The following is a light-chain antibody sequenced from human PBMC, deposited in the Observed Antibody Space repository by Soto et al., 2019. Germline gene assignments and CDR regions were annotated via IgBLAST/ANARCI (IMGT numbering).Light chain of an antibody. V-gene: IGLV2-14*01. J-gene: IGLJ1*01. CDR2: EVT. Sequence: QSALTQAASMSGSPGQSITISCTGTRNAIGGYDSVSWYQQSPGKVPRLIIYEVTNRPSGISNRFSGSKSGNTASLTISGLQAEDEAVYYCSSYASSGGHNYVCATGTKVTGL. CDR3: SSYASSGGHNYV. CDR1: RNAIGGYDS.